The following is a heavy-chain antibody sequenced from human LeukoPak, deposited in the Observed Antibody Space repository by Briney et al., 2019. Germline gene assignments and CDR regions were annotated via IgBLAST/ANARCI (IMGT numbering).Heavy chain of an antibody. D-gene: IGHD3-22*01. Sequence: SETLSLTCTVSGGSISSYYWSWIRQPPGKGLEWIGYIYDSVNTNYNPSLASRVTISVDTSKKQFSLKLTSVTAADTAVYYCARVRRYYDSSGYPSRLFDYWGQGTLVTVSS. CDR1: GGSISSYY. CDR3: ARVRRYYDSSGYPSRLFDY. J-gene: IGHJ4*02. CDR2: IYDSVNT. V-gene: IGHV4-59*01.